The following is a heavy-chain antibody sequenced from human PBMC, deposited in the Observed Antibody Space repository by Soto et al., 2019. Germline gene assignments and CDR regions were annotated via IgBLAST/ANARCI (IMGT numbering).Heavy chain of an antibody. CDR1: GFTFDDYA. Sequence: GGSLRLSCAASGFTFDDYAMHWVRQAPGKGLEWVSGISWNSGSIGYADSVKGRFTISRDNAKNSLYLQMNSLRAEDTALYYCAKDMRMWDVVVPAAIDYWGQGTLVTVSS. D-gene: IGHD2-2*01. J-gene: IGHJ4*02. V-gene: IGHV3-9*01. CDR3: AKDMRMWDVVVPAAIDY. CDR2: ISWNSGSI.